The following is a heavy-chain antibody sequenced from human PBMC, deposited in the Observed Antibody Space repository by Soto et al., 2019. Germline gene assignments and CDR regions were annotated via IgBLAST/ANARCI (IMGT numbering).Heavy chain of an antibody. CDR2: ISYDGSNK. CDR3: AKDRDGGNYYYGMDV. J-gene: IGHJ6*02. CDR1: GFTFSSYG. V-gene: IGHV3-30*18. Sequence: PGGSLRLSCAASGFTFSSYGMHWVRQAPGKGLEWVAVISYDGSNKYYADSVKGRFTISRDNSKNTLYLQMNSLRAEDTAVYYCAKDRDGGNYYYGMDVWGQGTTVTVSS. D-gene: IGHD3-16*01.